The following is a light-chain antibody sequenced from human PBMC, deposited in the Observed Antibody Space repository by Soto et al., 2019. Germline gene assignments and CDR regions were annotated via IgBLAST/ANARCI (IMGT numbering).Light chain of an antibody. CDR1: SSDVGGYDY. CDR3: SSYTCGNPSYG. Sequence: QPAPTLHPSACGSPGRSVTISCTGTSSDVGGYDYVSWYQQHPCKAPNLMIYEVTIRPSGVSDRFSGSKSGNTASLTVSGLQAEDEADYYFSSYTCGNPSYGFGTGTKVTV. V-gene: IGLV2-8*01. CDR2: EVT. J-gene: IGLJ1*01.